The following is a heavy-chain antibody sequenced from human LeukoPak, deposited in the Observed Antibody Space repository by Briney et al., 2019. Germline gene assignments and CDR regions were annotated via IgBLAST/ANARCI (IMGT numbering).Heavy chain of an antibody. D-gene: IGHD6-13*01. CDR2: ISGGSEDT. CDR1: GFTFGSYA. J-gene: IGHJ6*02. CDR3: ARTIAQYSNSWLYFYYGLDV. V-gene: IGHV3-23*01. Sequence: GGSLRLSCTASGFTFGSYAMSWARQAPGKGLEWVSSISGGSEDTYYADSVKGRFTISRDNSKSTLNLQLNSLRAEDTAVYYCARTIAQYSNSWLYFYYGLDVWGQGTTVTVSS.